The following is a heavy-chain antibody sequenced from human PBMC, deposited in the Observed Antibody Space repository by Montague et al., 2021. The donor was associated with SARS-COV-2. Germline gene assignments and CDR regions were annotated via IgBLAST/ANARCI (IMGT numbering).Heavy chain of an antibody. D-gene: IGHD3-9*01. CDR1: GDSISSSNYY. Sequence: SETLSLTCTVSGDSISSSNYYWSWIRQPPGKGLEWIGSIYYSGSTYYNPSLKSRVTISVDTSKNQFPLKLSSVTAADTAVYYCARHVYDILTGYYTYWYFDLWGRGTLVTVSS. V-gene: IGHV4-39*01. J-gene: IGHJ2*01. CDR2: IYYSGST. CDR3: ARHVYDILTGYYTYWYFDL.